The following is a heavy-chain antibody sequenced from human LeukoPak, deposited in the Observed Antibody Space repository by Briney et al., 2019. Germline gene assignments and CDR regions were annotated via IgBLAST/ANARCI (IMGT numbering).Heavy chain of an antibody. V-gene: IGHV3-49*03. CDR3: TRVEGLRQLDLLRSY. Sequence: GGSLRLSCTASGFTFGDYAMSWFRQAPGKGLEWVGFIRSKAYGGTTEYAASVKGRFTISRDDSKSIAYLQMNSLKTEDTAVYYCTRVEGLRQLDLLRSYWGQGTLVTVSS. CDR2: IRSKAYGGTT. J-gene: IGHJ4*02. D-gene: IGHD6-13*01. CDR1: GFTFGDYA.